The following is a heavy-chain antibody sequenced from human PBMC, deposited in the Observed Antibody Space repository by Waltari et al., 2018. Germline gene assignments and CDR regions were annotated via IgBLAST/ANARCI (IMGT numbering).Heavy chain of an antibody. CDR3: AKEITAADAPYFFDY. J-gene: IGHJ4*02. Sequence: EVQLLEAGGILVQPGGSLRLSCAASGFAFSHYDWTWVRQAPGKGLEWVSSISFVGGNTYYADSLKGRFTISRDNSKNTLYLQMNSLTVADTAVYYCAKEITAADAPYFFDYWGRGTLVTVSS. D-gene: IGHD6-13*01. CDR1: GFAFSHYD. V-gene: IGHV3-23*01. CDR2: ISFVGGNT.